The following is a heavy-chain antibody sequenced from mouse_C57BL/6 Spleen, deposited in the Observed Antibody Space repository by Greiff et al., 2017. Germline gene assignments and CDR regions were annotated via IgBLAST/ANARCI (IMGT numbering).Heavy chain of an antibody. J-gene: IGHJ3*01. Sequence: VQLQQSGAELAQPGASVKLSCKASGYTFTSYWMPWVQQRPGQGLEWIGYINPSGGYTKYNQKFKDKATFTADKSSSTAYMQLSSLTCEDSAVYYSARGKFLTTVVAPSWFAYWGQGTLVTVSA. CDR3: ARGKFLTTVVAPSWFAY. CDR2: INPSGGYT. D-gene: IGHD1-1*01. V-gene: IGHV1-7*01. CDR1: GYTFTSYW.